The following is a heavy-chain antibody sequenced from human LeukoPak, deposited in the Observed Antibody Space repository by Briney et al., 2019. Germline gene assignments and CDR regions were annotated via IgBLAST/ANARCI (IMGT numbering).Heavy chain of an antibody. CDR1: GLTFSSYA. J-gene: IGHJ4*02. V-gene: IGHV3-64*01. CDR2: ISSNGGST. Sequence: GGSLRLSCAASGLTFSSYAMHWVRQAPGKGLEYVSAISSNGGSTYYANSVKGRFTISRDNSKNTLYLQMGSLRAEDMAVYYCARDLYYDSSGYPDYWGQGTLVTVSS. CDR3: ARDLYYDSSGYPDY. D-gene: IGHD3-22*01.